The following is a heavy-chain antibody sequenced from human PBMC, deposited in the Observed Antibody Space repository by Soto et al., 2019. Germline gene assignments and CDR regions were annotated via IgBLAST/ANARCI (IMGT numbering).Heavy chain of an antibody. J-gene: IGHJ1*01. CDR3: ARDCDDSTGYWAH. D-gene: IGHD3-9*01. Sequence: HPGGSLRLSCALSGFIVGESYTGWVRRAPGKWLEWVSVVYTAGDTYYLDSVKGRFTISRDNSKNTLFLQMNGLRVEDTAVYYGARDCDDSTGYWAHLGQGTLVT. CDR2: VYTAGDT. V-gene: IGHV3-53*01. CDR1: GFIVGESY.